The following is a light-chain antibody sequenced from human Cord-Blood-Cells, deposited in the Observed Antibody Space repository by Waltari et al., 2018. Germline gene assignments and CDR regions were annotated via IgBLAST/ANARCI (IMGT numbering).Light chain of an antibody. CDR2: DVS. J-gene: IGLJ1*01. CDR1: SSDVGGYNY. V-gene: IGLV2-14*01. CDR3: SSYTSSSTYV. Sequence: QSALTQPASVSGSPGQSITISCTGTSSDVGGYNYVSWYQQHPGKAPTLMIYDVSNRPSGVSNRFSGSKSVNTASLTISGLQAEDDADYYCSSYTSSSTYVFGTGTKVTVL.